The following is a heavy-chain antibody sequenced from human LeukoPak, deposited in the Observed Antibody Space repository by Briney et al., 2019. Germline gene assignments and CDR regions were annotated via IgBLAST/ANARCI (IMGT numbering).Heavy chain of an antibody. Sequence: GGSLRLPCAVSGFSVSDKYMSWVRQAPGKGLEWVSVFYTGGDKYYAAFVKGRFTISRDNSNNIVFLQMNSLTVEDTALYYCAGGQMFTSGGFDNWGQGTLVTVSS. J-gene: IGHJ4*02. V-gene: IGHV3-53*01. CDR1: GFSVSDKY. D-gene: IGHD6-19*01. CDR3: AGGQMFTSGGFDN. CDR2: FYTGGDK.